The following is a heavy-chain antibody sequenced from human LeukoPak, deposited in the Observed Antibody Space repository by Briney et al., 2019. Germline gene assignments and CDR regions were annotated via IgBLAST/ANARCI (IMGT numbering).Heavy chain of an antibody. J-gene: IGHJ6*02. CDR2: IYYSGST. CDR3: ARAHDSSGYRYYYYYGMDV. V-gene: IGHV4-59*12. CDR1: GGSISSYY. Sequence: SETLSLTCTVSGGSISSYYWSWIRQPPGKGLEWIGYIYYSGSTNYNPSLKSRVTISVDTSKNQFSLKLSSVTAADTAVYYCARAHDSSGYRYYYYYGMDVWGQGTTVTVSS. D-gene: IGHD3-22*01.